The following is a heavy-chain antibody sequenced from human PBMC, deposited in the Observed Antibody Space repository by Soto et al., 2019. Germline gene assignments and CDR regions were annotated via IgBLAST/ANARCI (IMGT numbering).Heavy chain of an antibody. V-gene: IGHV3-33*01. CDR2: IWYDGSNK. J-gene: IGHJ4*02. CDR1: GFTFSDYG. CDR3: ARDPGGSSSSPGDY. Sequence: QVQLVESGGGVVQPGRSLRLSCAAFGFTFSDYGMHWVRQAPGKGLEWVAVIWYDGSNKNYADSVKGRFIISRDNSKNTLYLQMNSLRAEDTAVYYCARDPGGSSSSPGDYWGQGTLVTVSS. D-gene: IGHD6-13*01.